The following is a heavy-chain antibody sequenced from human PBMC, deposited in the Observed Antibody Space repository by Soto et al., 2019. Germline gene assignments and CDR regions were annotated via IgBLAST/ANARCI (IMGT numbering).Heavy chain of an antibody. CDR1: GGTFSSYA. Sequence: GASVKVSCKASGGTFSSYAISWVRQAPGQGLEWMRGIIPIFGTANYAQKFQGRFTITADESTSTAYMELSSLRSEDTAVYYCARGFIAARLKVFDPWGQGTLVTAPQ. V-gene: IGHV1-69*13. J-gene: IGHJ5*02. CDR3: ARGFIAARLKVFDP. CDR2: IIPIFGTA. D-gene: IGHD6-6*01.